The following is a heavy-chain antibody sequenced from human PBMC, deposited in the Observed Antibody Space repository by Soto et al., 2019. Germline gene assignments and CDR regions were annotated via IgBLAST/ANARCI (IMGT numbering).Heavy chain of an antibody. V-gene: IGHV3-7*01. CDR1: GFTFSSYW. Sequence: EVQLVESGGGLVQPGGSLRLSCAASGFTFSSYWMSWVRQAPGKGLEWVANIKQDGSEKYYVDSVQGRCTISRDNAKNSLYLQMNSLRAEDTAVYYCARSRYAILTGLYFDYWGQGTLVTVSS. CDR2: IKQDGSEK. J-gene: IGHJ4*02. D-gene: IGHD3-9*01. CDR3: ARSRYAILTGLYFDY.